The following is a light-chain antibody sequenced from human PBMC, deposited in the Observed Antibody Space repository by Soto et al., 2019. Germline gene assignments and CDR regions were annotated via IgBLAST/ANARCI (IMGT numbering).Light chain of an antibody. CDR2: LSSDGSH. CDR3: QTWDTGASVV. CDR1: SGHSSYA. Sequence: QSVLTQSPSASASLGASVKLTCTLSSGHSSYAIAWHQQQPEKGPRYLMKLSSDGSHSKGDGIPDRFSGSSSGAERYLTISSLQAEDEADYYWQTWDTGASVVFGGGTQLTVL. V-gene: IGLV4-69*01. J-gene: IGLJ2*01.